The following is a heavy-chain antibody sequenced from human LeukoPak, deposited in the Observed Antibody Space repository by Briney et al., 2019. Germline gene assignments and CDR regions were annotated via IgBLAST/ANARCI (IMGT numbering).Heavy chain of an antibody. V-gene: IGHV1-18*01. J-gene: IGHJ3*02. Sequence: ASVRVSCKASGYTFTSYGFSWARQAPGQGLEWVGWITPYNGNTNYAQKLQGRVTMTTDTSTSTAYMELRSLRSDDTAVYYCARVKLADDAFDIWGQGTMVTVSS. CDR2: ITPYNGNT. CDR1: GYTFTSYG. CDR3: ARVKLADDAFDI.